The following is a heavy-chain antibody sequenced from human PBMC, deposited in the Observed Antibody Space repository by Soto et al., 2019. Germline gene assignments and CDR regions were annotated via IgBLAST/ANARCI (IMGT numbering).Heavy chain of an antibody. CDR2: INHSGST. Sequence: XGTLSLTCAVYGGSFSGYYWSWIRQPPGKGLEWIGEINHSGSTNYNPSLKSRVTISVDTSKNQFSLKLSSVTAADTAVYYCARHDYGGNYYYYGMDVWGQGTTVTVSS. CDR3: ARHDYGGNYYYYGMDV. D-gene: IGHD4-17*01. J-gene: IGHJ6*02. V-gene: IGHV4-34*01. CDR1: GGSFSGYY.